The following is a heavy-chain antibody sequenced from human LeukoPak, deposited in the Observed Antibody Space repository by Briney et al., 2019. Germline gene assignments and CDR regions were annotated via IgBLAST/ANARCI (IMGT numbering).Heavy chain of an antibody. J-gene: IGHJ6*03. CDR1: GGSISSSSYY. Sequence: SETLSLTCTVSGGSISSSSYYWGWIRQPPGKGLEWIGSIYYSGSTYYSPSLKSRVTISVDTSKNQFSLKLSSVTAADTAVYYCARASALRFLEWFPRADYYYMDVWGKGTTVTVSS. CDR3: ARASALRFLEWFPRADYYYMDV. D-gene: IGHD3-3*01. V-gene: IGHV4-39*07. CDR2: IYYSGST.